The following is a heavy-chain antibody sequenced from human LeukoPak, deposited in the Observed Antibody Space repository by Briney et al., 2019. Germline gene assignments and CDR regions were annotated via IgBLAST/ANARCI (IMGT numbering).Heavy chain of an antibody. D-gene: IGHD3-10*01. J-gene: IGHJ5*02. CDR2: IYYSGST. CDR1: GGSISSSSYY. Sequence: SETLSLTCTVSGGSISSSSYYWGWIRQPPGKGLEWIGSIYYSGSTYYNPSLKSRVTISVDTSKNQFSLKPSSVTAADTAVYYCARPVPSRLGWFDPWGQGTLVTVSS. V-gene: IGHV4-39*01. CDR3: ARPVPSRLGWFDP.